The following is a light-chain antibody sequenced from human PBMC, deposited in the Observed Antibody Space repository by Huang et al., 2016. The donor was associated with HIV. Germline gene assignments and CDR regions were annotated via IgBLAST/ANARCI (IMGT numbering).Light chain of an antibody. V-gene: IGKV4-1*01. CDR1: QSLLYNSNNKDY. CDR3: QQYYGSPLT. Sequence: DIVMTQSPDYLTVSLGERATINCKSSQSLLYNSNNKDYLAWYQQKPGQPPKLLIYWASTRESGIPDRFAGSGSGTDFALTISGLQPEDVAVYYCQQYYGSPLTFGGGTKVEI. J-gene: IGKJ4*01. CDR2: WAS.